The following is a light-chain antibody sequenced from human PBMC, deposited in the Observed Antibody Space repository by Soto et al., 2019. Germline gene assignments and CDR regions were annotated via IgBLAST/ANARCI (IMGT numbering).Light chain of an antibody. J-gene: IGKJ1*01. CDR1: QSVGSN. CDR3: QQYNNWPPM. Sequence: EIVMTQSPATLSVSPGDGATLSCRASQSVGSNLAWYQQKPGQPPRLLISGASTRATGIPARFSGSGSWTEFTLTISSLQSEDFAVYYCQQYNNWPPMFGQGTKVDIK. V-gene: IGKV3-15*01. CDR2: GAS.